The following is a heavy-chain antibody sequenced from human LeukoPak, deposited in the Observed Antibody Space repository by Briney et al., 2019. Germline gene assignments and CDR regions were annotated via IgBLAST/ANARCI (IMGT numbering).Heavy chain of an antibody. CDR3: ARVFPTVTTMDYYYYMDV. CDR2: IYYSGST. J-gene: IGHJ6*03. CDR1: GGSISSYY. V-gene: IGHV4-59*01. D-gene: IGHD4-17*01. Sequence: SETLSLTCTVSGGSISSYYWSWIRQPPGKGLEWIGYIYYSGSTNYNPSLKSRVTISVDTSKNQFSLKLSSVTAADTAVYYCARVFPTVTTMDYYYYMDVWGKGTTVTVSS.